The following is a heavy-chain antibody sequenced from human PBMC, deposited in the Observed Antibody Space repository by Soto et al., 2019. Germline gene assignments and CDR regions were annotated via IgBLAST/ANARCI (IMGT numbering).Heavy chain of an antibody. CDR3: ARDLGGSSWYYFDY. J-gene: IGHJ4*02. CDR2: IWFDGSNE. V-gene: IGHV3-33*01. D-gene: IGHD6-13*01. Sequence: QVQLVESGGGVVQPGRSLRLSCAASGFTFSSYGMHWVRQAPGKGLEWVAVIWFDGSNEYYADSVKGRFTISRDNSKNMMSLQMNSLRAEDTAVYFCARDLGGSSWYYFDYWGQGTLVTVSS. CDR1: GFTFSSYG.